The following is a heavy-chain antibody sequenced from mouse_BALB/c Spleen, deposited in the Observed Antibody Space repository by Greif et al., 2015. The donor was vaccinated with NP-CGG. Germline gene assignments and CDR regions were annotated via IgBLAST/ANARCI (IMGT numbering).Heavy chain of an antibody. CDR2: INPSNGGA. Sequence: VHLVESGAELVKPGASVRLSCKASGYTFISYYMYWVKQRPGQGLEWIGEINPSNGGASLNEKFKSKATLTVDKSSSTAYMQLSSLTSEDSAVYFCTRGRRRDFDFWGQGTTLTVSS. D-gene: IGHD1-2*01. V-gene: IGHV1S81*02. CDR1: GYTFISYY. J-gene: IGHJ2*01. CDR3: TRGRRRDFDF.